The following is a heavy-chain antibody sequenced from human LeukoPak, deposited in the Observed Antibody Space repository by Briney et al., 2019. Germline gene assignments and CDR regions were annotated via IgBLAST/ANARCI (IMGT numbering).Heavy chain of an antibody. CDR1: GFTFSSYS. V-gene: IGHV3-21*01. CDR3: ARDKSVPFGIPTLDY. J-gene: IGHJ4*02. Sequence: GGSLRLSCAASGFTFSSYSMNWVRQAPGKGLEWVSSISSSSSYIYYADSVKGRFTISRDNAKNSLYLQMNSLRAEDTAVYYCARDKSVPFGIPTLDYWGQGTLVTVSS. D-gene: IGHD3-10*01. CDR2: ISSSSSYI.